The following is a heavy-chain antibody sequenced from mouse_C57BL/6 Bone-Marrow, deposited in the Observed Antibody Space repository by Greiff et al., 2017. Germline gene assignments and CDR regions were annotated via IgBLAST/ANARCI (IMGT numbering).Heavy chain of an antibody. Sequence: QVQLQQPGAELVMPGASVKLSCKASGYTFTSYWMHWVKQRPGQGLEWMGEIDPSDSYTNYNQKFKGKSTLTVDKSSSTAYMQLSSLTAEDSAVYYCAREGYYFDYWGQGTTLTVSS. CDR2: IDPSDSYT. CDR1: GYTFTSYW. CDR3: AREGYYFDY. J-gene: IGHJ2*01. V-gene: IGHV1-69*01.